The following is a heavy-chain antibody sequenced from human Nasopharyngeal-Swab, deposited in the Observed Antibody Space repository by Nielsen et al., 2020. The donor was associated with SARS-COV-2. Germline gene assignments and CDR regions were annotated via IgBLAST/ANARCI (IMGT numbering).Heavy chain of an antibody. V-gene: IGHV3-74*01. CDR1: GLTFSSYW. CDR2: INRDGSGT. J-gene: IGHJ5*01. CDR3: ARDCDTATCYRSAADT. Sequence: GGSLRLSCAGSGLTFSSYWMHWVRQAPGKGLMWVARINRDGSGTNYADSVKGRFTISRDNAKNTLYLQMNTLSAEDTGVYYCARDCDTATCYRSAADTWGQGTLVTVSS. D-gene: IGHD2-2*01.